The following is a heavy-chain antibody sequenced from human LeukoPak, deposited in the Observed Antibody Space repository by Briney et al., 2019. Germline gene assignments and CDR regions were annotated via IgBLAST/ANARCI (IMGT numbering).Heavy chain of an antibody. CDR1: GGSISSYY. D-gene: IGHD6-13*01. CDR3: ARALGGSSWGIDAFDI. V-gene: IGHV4-59*01. Sequence: SETLSLTCTVSGGSISSYYWSWIRQPPGKGLEWIGYIYYSGSTNYNPSLKSRVTISVDTSKNQFSLKLSSVTAADTAVYYCARALGGSSWGIDAFDIWGQGTMVTVSS. J-gene: IGHJ3*02. CDR2: IYYSGST.